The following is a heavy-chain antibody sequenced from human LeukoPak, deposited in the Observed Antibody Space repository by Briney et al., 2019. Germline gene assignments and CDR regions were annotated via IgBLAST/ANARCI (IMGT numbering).Heavy chain of an antibody. CDR2: IHYSGST. V-gene: IGHV4-59*08. J-gene: IGHJ4*02. CDR3: ARHTAAAGYYFDY. CDR1: GGSISDHY. Sequence: PSETLSLTCTVSGGSISDHYWSWIRLPPGKGLEWIGYIHYSGSTQYIPSLKSRDTISADTSKNQFSLKLSSVTAADTAVYYCARHTAAAGYYFDYWGQGTLVTVSS. D-gene: IGHD6-13*01.